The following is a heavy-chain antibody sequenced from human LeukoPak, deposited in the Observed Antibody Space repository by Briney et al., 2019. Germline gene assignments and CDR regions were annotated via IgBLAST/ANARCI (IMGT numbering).Heavy chain of an antibody. D-gene: IGHD3-3*01. CDR2: INPNSGGT. V-gene: IGHV1-2*02. CDR1: GYTFTGYY. CDR3: ARAQTSQYYDFWSGYPIDY. Sequence: ASVKVSCEASGYTFTGYYMHWVRQAPGQGLEWMGWINPNSGGTNYAQKFQGRVTMTRDTSISTAYMELSRLRSDDTAVYYCARAQTSQYYDFWSGYPIDYWGQGTLVTVSS. J-gene: IGHJ4*02.